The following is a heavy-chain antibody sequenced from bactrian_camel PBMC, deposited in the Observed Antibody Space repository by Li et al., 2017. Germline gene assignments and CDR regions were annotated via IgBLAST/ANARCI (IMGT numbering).Heavy chain of an antibody. J-gene: IGHJ6*01. V-gene: IGHV3S60*01. Sequence: HVQLVESGGGSVQTGGSLKLSCTASGFSFDHSDMGWYRQAPGDECRLVSSISDNGSTYYADSVKGRFTISRDNAKNTVYLQMDALKPEDTAVYYCAADFITARGFPADCLPGRNEFGYWGQGTQVTVS. CDR1: GFSFDHSD. CDR2: ISDNGST. D-gene: IGHD5*01. CDR3: AADFITARGFPADCLPGRNEFGY.